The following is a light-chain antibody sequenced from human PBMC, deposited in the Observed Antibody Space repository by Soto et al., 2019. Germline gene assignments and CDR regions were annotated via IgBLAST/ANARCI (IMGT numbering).Light chain of an antibody. CDR3: QQYNSYS. Sequence: DIQMTQSPSTLSASVGDRVTITCRASQSISDWLAWYQQKPGKAPKLLIYDISNLEIGVPSRFSGSGSGTEFTRTISGLQPDDFATYYCQQYNSYSFGQGTKVDIK. CDR2: DIS. J-gene: IGKJ1*01. V-gene: IGKV1-5*01. CDR1: QSISDW.